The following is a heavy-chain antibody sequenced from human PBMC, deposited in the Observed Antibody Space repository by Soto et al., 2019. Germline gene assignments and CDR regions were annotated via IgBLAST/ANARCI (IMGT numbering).Heavy chain of an antibody. CDR1: GASVTSPEHY. V-gene: IGHV4-30-4*01. Sequence: PSETLSLTCSVSGASVTSPEHYWTWIRQSPGKGLEWIGYIYYGGSTVYNPSLKGRSTVSLDTSKNQFSLNLTSVTAADTAVYFCDRGRYCLSGDCFPNWLDHWGQGTMVTVS. CDR2: IYYGGST. D-gene: IGHD2-21*02. J-gene: IGHJ5*02. CDR3: DRGRYCLSGDCFPNWLDH.